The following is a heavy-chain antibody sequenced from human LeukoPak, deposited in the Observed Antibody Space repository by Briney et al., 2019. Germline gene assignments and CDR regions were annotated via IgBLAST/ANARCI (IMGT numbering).Heavy chain of an antibody. CDR2: IGTAGDT. Sequence: GGSLRLSCAASGFTFSSYGMHWVRQATGKGLEWVSAIGTAGDTYYPGSVKGRFTISRENAKNSLYLQMNSLRARDTAVYYCARGMRVVPAAMDNWFDPWGQGTLVTVSS. D-gene: IGHD2-2*01. V-gene: IGHV3-13*01. CDR1: GFTFSSYG. CDR3: ARGMRVVPAAMDNWFDP. J-gene: IGHJ5*02.